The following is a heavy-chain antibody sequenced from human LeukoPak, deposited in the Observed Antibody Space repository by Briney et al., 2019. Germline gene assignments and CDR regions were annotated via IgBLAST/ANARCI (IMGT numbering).Heavy chain of an antibody. CDR1: GGSFSGYY. V-gene: IGHV4-34*01. CDR3: ARARYYYEPWYYFDY. J-gene: IGHJ4*02. Sequence: SETLSLTCAVYGGSFSGYYWTWIRQSPEKGLEWIAEINHSGSTYYTSSLKSRVSISIDTSKNQFSLKLTSVTAEDTAVYYCARARYYYEPWYYFDYWGQGTLVTVSS. D-gene: IGHD3-22*01. CDR2: INHSGST.